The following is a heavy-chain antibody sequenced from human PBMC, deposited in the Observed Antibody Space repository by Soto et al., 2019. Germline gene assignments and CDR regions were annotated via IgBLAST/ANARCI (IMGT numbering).Heavy chain of an antibody. CDR3: AKDLRYSSTYYYGMDV. D-gene: IGHD5-18*01. J-gene: IGHJ6*02. CDR1: GFTFSSYG. Sequence: QVQLVESGGGVVQPGRSLRLSCAASGFTFSSYGMHWVRQAPGKGLEWVAVISYDGSNKYYADSVKGRFTISRDNSKNTLYLQMNSLRAEDTALYYCAKDLRYSSTYYYGMDVWGQGTTVTVSS. V-gene: IGHV3-30*18. CDR2: ISYDGSNK.